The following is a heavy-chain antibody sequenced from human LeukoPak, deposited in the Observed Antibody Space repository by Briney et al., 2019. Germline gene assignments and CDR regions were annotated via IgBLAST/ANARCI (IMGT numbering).Heavy chain of an antibody. V-gene: IGHV4-30-2*01. CDR2: IYHSGST. Sequence: SETLSLTCAVSGGSISSGGYSWSWIRQPPGKGLEWIGYIYHSGSTYYNPSLKSRVTISVDTSKNQFSLKLSSVTAADTAVYYCAREQLAGGSYYYYYGMDVWGQGTTVSVSS. CDR1: GGSISSGGYS. CDR3: AREQLAGGSYYYYYGMDV. J-gene: IGHJ6*02. D-gene: IGHD1-26*01.